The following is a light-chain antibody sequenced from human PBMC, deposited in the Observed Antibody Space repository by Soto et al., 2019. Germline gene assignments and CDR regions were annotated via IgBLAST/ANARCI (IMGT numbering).Light chain of an antibody. CDR1: QRISSW. Sequence: DIPMTQSPSTLSAAVGDRVTITCRASQRISSWLAWYQQKPGKAPKLLIYDASSLESGVPSRFSGSGSGTEFTLTISSLQPDDFATYYCQQYNSYSRTFGKGTKVEIK. J-gene: IGKJ1*01. CDR2: DAS. V-gene: IGKV1-5*01. CDR3: QQYNSYSRT.